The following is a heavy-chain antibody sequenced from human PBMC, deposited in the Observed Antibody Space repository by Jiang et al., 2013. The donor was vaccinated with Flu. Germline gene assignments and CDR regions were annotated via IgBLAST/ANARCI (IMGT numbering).Heavy chain of an antibody. D-gene: IGHD1-26*01. J-gene: IGHJ3*02. CDR2: ISSSSYI. V-gene: IGHV3-21*01. Sequence: VESGGGLVKPGGSLRLSCAASGFTFSSYSMNWVRQAPGKGLEWVSSISSSSYIYYADSVKGRFTISRDNAKNSLYLQMNSLRAEDTAVYYCARDSGSYPGPGAFDIWGQGTMVTVSS. CDR3: ARDSGSYPGPGAFDI. CDR1: GFTFSSYS.